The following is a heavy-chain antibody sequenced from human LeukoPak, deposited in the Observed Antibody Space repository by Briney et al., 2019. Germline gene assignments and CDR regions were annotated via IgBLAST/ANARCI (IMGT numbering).Heavy chain of an antibody. V-gene: IGHV1-69*13. CDR2: IIPIFGTA. D-gene: IGHD3-10*01. CDR1: GGTFSSYA. J-gene: IGHJ3*02. CDR3: ARDRRAYDSGSSAFDI. Sequence: ASVKVSCKASGGTFSSYAISWVRQAPGQGLEWMGGIIPIFGTANYAQKFQGRVTITADESTSTAYMELSSLRSEDTAVYYCARDRRAYDSGSSAFDIWGQGTMVTVSS.